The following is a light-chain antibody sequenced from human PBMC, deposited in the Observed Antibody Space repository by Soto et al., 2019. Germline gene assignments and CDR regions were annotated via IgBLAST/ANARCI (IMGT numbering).Light chain of an antibody. CDR3: QQYNNWPRT. J-gene: IGKJ1*01. V-gene: IGKV3-15*01. Sequence: EIVLTQSPGILSVAPGERTTFPCRASQSVSSNLAWYQQKPGQAPRLLIYGASTRATGVPARFSGSGSGTEFTLTISSLQSEDVAVYYCQQYNNWPRTFGQGTKVEIK. CDR1: QSVSSN. CDR2: GAS.